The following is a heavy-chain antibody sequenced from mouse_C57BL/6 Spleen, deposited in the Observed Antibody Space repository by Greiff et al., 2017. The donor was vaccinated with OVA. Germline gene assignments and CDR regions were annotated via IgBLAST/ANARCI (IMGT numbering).Heavy chain of an antibody. V-gene: IGHV1-62-2*01. CDR1: GYTFTEYT. CDR2: FYPGSGSI. Sequence: VKLLESGAELVKPGASVKLSCKASGYTFTEYTIHWVKQRPGQGLEWIGRFYPGSGSIKYNQKFKDKATLTADKSSSTVYMELSRLTSEDSAVYFCARHGDYDYYPYFYYWGKGTTLTVSS. CDR3: ARHGDYDYYPYFYY. J-gene: IGHJ2*01. D-gene: IGHD2-4*01.